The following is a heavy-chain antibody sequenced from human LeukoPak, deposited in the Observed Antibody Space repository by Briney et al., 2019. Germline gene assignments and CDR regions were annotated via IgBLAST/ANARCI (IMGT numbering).Heavy chain of an antibody. CDR1: GFTFSNYA. J-gene: IGHJ4*02. D-gene: IGHD6-19*01. Sequence: GGSLRLSCAASGFTFSNYAMSWVRQAPGKGLDWVSVIYSGGSAYYAESVKGRFTISRDSSKNTLHLQMNSLTAEDTAVYYCARGSSLAAVARGFDYWGQGTLVTVSS. V-gene: IGHV3-23*03. CDR3: ARGSSLAAVARGFDY. CDR2: IYSGGSA.